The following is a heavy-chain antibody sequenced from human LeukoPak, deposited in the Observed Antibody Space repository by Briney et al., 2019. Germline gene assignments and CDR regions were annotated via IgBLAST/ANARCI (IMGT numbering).Heavy chain of an antibody. V-gene: IGHV3-21*01. CDR1: GFTFSSYS. D-gene: IGHD6-19*01. Sequence: GGSLRLSCAASGFTFSSYSMNWVRQAPGKGLEWVSSISSSSSYIYYADSVKGRFTISRDNAKNSLYLQMNSLRAEDTAVYYCARDSQPSSGWPFDYWGQGTLVTVSS. CDR2: ISSSSSYI. CDR3: ARDSQPSSGWPFDY. J-gene: IGHJ4*02.